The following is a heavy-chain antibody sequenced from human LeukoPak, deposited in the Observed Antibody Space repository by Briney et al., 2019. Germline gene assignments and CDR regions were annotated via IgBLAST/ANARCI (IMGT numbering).Heavy chain of an antibody. CDR3: ARDLGAYGYCSSNSCSGLDY. CDR1: GFTFSSYS. J-gene: IGHJ4*02. Sequence: GGSLRLSCAASGFTFSSYSMNWVRQAPGKGLEWVASISSSSSYIYYADSVKGRFTISRDNAKNSLYLQMNSMRAAETAVYYCARDLGAYGYCSSNSCSGLDYWGQGTLVTVSS. CDR2: ISSSSSYI. V-gene: IGHV3-21*01. D-gene: IGHD2-2*01.